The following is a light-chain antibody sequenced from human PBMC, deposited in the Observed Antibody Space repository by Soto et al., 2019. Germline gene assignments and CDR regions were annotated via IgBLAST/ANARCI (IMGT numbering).Light chain of an antibody. CDR3: CSYAGSTYV. CDR2: AGN. Sequence: QSVLTQPASVSGSPGQSITISCTGTSSDVGSFDVVSWYQQHPGKAPTLIIYAGNRRPSGVSSRFSGSQSDNTPSLTISGLQAEDEDDYHCCSYAGSTYVSGSGTKVTVL. V-gene: IGLV2-23*01. CDR1: SSDVGSFDV. J-gene: IGLJ1*01.